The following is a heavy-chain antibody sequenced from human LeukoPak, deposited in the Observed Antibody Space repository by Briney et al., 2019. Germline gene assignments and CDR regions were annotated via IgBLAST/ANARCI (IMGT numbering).Heavy chain of an antibody. CDR1: GGSISRYT. V-gene: IGHV4-4*07. Sequence: PSGTLSLTCTVSGGSISRYTWTWIRQPAGKGLEWIGRTYTSGTTNYNPSLKSRVTMSVDTSKNQFSLKLSSVTVADTAVYYCARGNNWNDHDAFDIWGQGTMVTVSS. J-gene: IGHJ3*02. CDR2: TYTSGTT. CDR3: ARGNNWNDHDAFDI. D-gene: IGHD1-1*01.